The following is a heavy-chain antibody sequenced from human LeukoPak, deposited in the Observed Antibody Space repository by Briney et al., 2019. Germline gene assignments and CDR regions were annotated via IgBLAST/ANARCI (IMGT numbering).Heavy chain of an antibody. Sequence: SVKVSCKASGGTFSSYAISWGRQAPGQRLEWMGGIIPIFGTANYAQKFQGRVTITTDESTSTAYMELSSLKASDTAMYYCARLGVESYDNSGYYYFDHWGQGALVTVSS. D-gene: IGHD3-22*01. CDR1: GGTFSSYA. V-gene: IGHV1-69*05. CDR2: IIPIFGTA. J-gene: IGHJ4*02. CDR3: ARLGVESYDNSGYYYFDH.